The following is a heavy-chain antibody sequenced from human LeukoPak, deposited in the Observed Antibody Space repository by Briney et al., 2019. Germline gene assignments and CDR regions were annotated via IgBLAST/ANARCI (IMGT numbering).Heavy chain of an antibody. J-gene: IGHJ4*02. CDR2: INPSGGST. D-gene: IGHD3-22*01. CDR3: ARVDSSGYYGNY. Sequence: ASVKVSCKASGYTFTSYYMHWVRQAPGQGLEWMGIINPSGGSTSYAQKFQGRVTMTRDMSTSTVYMELSSLRSDDTAVYYCARVDSSGYYGNYWGQGTLVTVSS. V-gene: IGHV1-46*01. CDR1: GYTFTSYY.